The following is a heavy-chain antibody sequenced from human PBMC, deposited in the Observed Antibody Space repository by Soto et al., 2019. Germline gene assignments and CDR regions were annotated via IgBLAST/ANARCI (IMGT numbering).Heavy chain of an antibody. D-gene: IGHD3-3*01. CDR1: GGSISSSSYY. V-gene: IGHV4-39*01. CDR3: ATTIFGVTLGPAVL. Sequence: SETLSLTCTVSGGSISSSSYYWGWIRQPPGKGLEWIGSIYYSGSTYYNPSLKSRVTISVDTSKNQFSLKLSSVTAADTAVYYCATTIFGVTLGPAVLWGQGTLVTVSS. J-gene: IGHJ4*02. CDR2: IYYSGST.